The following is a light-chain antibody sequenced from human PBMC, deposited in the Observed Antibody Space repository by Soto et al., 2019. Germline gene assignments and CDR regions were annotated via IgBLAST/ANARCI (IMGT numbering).Light chain of an antibody. V-gene: IGLV2-14*01. Sequence: HSVLTQPASVSGSPGQSITISCTGTGSDVGGYNYVSWYQQHPGKAPKVMIYAVTNRPSGVSDRFSGSKSGNTASLTISGLQTEDEADYYCISYTTSDTWVFGGGTMLTVL. CDR2: AVT. CDR1: GSDVGGYNY. CDR3: ISYTTSDTWV. J-gene: IGLJ3*02.